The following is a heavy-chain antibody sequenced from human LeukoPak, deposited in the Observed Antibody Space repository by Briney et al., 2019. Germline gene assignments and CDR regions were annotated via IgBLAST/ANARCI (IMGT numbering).Heavy chain of an antibody. J-gene: IGHJ4*02. CDR3: ANDIGSGWSFDY. D-gene: IGHD6-19*01. CDR2: IRGDGSAT. V-gene: IGHV3-43*02. CDR1: GFTFDDYA. Sequence: GGSLRLSCAASGFTFDDYAMHWVRHAPGKGLEWVSLIRGDGSATYYADSVKGRFTISRDNSKNSLYLQMNSLRSGDTALYYCANDIGSGWSFDYWGQGTLVTVSS.